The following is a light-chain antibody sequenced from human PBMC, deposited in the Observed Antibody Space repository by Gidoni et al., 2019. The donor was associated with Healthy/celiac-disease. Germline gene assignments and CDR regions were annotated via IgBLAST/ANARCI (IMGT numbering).Light chain of an antibody. J-gene: IGKJ2*01. V-gene: IGKV1-39*01. CDR3: QQSYSTLYT. CDR1: QSISSY. CDR2: AAS. Sequence: DTQMTQSPSSRSASVGDRGTITCRARQSISSYLNWYQQKPGKAPKLLIYAASSLQSGVPSRFSGSGSGTDFTLTISSLQPEDFATYYCQQSYSTLYTFGQGTKLEIK.